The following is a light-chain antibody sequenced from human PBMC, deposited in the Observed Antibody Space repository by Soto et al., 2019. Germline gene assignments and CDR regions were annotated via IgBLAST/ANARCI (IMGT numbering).Light chain of an antibody. CDR2: EAS. V-gene: IGKV3-11*01. J-gene: IGKJ1*01. CDR1: PSVLTY. Sequence: VLTQSPATLSLSPGERATLSCRASPSVLTYIAWYQQKPGQAPRLLIYEASKRATGVPARFSGSGSGTEFNLTIRSLENEDFEVYFCQQRERTLGQGTKV. CDR3: QQRERT.